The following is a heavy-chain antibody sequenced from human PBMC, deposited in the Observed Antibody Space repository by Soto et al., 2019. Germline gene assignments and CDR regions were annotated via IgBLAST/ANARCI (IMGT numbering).Heavy chain of an antibody. Sequence: GGSLRLSCAASGFTFSNAWMNWVRQAPGKRLEWVGRIKSKTDGGTTDYAAPVKGRFTISRDDSKNTLYLQMNSLKTEDTAVYYCSTATIVVVITPHSGMDVWGQGTTVTVSS. D-gene: IGHD3-22*01. V-gene: IGHV3-15*07. CDR2: IKSKTDGGTT. CDR1: GFTFSNAW. J-gene: IGHJ6*02. CDR3: STATIVVVITPHSGMDV.